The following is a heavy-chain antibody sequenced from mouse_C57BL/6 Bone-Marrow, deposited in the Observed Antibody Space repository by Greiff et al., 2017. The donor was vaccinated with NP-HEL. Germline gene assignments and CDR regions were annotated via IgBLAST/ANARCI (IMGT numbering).Heavy chain of an antibody. Sequence: VQLQQSGASVKISCKASGYAFSSYWMNWVKQRPGKGLEWIGQIYPGDGDTNYNGKFKGKATLTADKSSSTAYMQLSSLTSEDSAVYFCARWGLLLDFDYWGQGTTLTVSS. V-gene: IGHV1-80*01. J-gene: IGHJ2*01. CDR2: IYPGDGDT. CDR3: ARWGLLLDFDY. CDR1: GYAFSSYW. D-gene: IGHD2-3*01.